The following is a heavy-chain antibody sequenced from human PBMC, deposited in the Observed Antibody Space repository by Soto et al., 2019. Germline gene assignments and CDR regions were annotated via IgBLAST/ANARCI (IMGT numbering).Heavy chain of an antibody. CDR1: GFLFRNYA. V-gene: IGHV3-30-3*01. CDR2: ISFDGANI. J-gene: IGHJ4*02. CDR3: ARDPYGGYIFDS. Sequence: ESGGGVVQPGTSLRLSCAASGFLFRNYAMHWVRQSPAKGLELLAVISFDGANIFYAGAAKGRFTISRDNSKQTLYLQLDSLRPEDTGVYFCARDPYGGYIFDSWGQGTQVTLSS. D-gene: IGHD5-12*01.